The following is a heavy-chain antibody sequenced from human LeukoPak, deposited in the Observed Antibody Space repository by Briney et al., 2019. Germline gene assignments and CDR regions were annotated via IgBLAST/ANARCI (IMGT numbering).Heavy chain of an antibody. Sequence: GGSLRLSCTVSGFTVSSNSMSWVRQAPGKGLEWVSFIYSDNTHYSDSVKGRFTISRDNSKNTLYLQMNSLRAEDTAVYYCARRRYSGSSQHFDYWGLGTLVTVSS. V-gene: IGHV3-53*01. CDR2: IYSDNT. CDR1: GFTVSSNS. J-gene: IGHJ4*02. CDR3: ARRRYSGSSQHFDY. D-gene: IGHD1-26*01.